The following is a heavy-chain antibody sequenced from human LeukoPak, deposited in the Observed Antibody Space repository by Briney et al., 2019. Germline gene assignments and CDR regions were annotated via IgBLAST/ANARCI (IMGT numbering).Heavy chain of an antibody. J-gene: IGHJ4*02. CDR1: GFNFRGQA. CDR2: ISGRGETT. V-gene: IGHV3-23*01. D-gene: IGHD3-10*01. CDR3: AKDVIRGSITNFES. Sequence: GGSLRLSCAASGFNFRGQAMSWVRQGPGKGLEWVAGISGRGETTYYADSVQGRFNISRDNSMDTLFLQVNSLRAEDTAVYYCAKDVIRGSITNFESWGQGTQVAVSS.